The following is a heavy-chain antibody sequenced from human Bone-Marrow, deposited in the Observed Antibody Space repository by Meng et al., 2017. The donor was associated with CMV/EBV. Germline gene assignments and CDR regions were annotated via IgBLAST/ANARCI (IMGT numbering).Heavy chain of an antibody. D-gene: IGHD6-13*01. CDR1: GGTFSSYA. CDR3: ATGGQQLTHYYYYYGMDV. Sequence: SVKVSCKASGGTFSSYAISWVRQAPGQGLEWMGGIIPIFGTANYAQKFQGRVTITTDESTSTAYMELSSLRSEDTAVYYCATGGQQLTHYYYYYGMDVWGQGTTVTVSS. V-gene: IGHV1-69*05. J-gene: IGHJ6*02. CDR2: IIPIFGTA.